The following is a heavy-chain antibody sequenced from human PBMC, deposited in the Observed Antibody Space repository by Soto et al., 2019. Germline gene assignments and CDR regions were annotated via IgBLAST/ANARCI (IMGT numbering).Heavy chain of an antibody. CDR2: IVPIFGTT. J-gene: IGHJ5*01. D-gene: IGHD2-21*02. V-gene: IGHV1-69*06. Sequence: GASVKVSCKASGDTFNNYAISWMRQTPGRGLEWLGEIVPIFGTTNYPQEFQGRVTITADTSTSIAYMELSRLISEDTAIYYCAREVVTVTTLGWFDSWGQGTLVTVSS. CDR1: GDTFNNYA. CDR3: AREVVTVTTLGWFDS.